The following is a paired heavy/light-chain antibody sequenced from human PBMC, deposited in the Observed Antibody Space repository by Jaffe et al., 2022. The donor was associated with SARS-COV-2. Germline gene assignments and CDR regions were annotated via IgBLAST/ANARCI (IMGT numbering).Light chain of an antibody. CDR2: DDS. Sequence: SYVLTQPPSVSVAPGQTARITCGGNTIATKPVHWYQQRPGQAPVVVVYDDSDRPSGIPERFSGSKSGSTATLTISRVEAGDEADYYCHVWDTSSFVVFGGGTKLTVL. J-gene: IGLJ2*01. V-gene: IGLV3-21*02. CDR3: HVWDTSSFVV. CDR1: TIATKP.
Heavy chain of an antibody. J-gene: IGHJ3*01. CDR3: ARIGSRKDSALDV. CDR2: IDWDEDK. Sequence: QVTLRESGPALVKPTQTLTLTCTFSGFSLNTGGTCVTWLRQPPGKALEWLALIDWDEDKYYSPSLKTRLTISRDTPKNQVVLTLTNMDPVDTGTYYCARIGSRKDSALDVWGQGSMVTVSS. CDR1: GFSLNTGGTC. V-gene: IGHV2-70*01. D-gene: IGHD1-26*01.